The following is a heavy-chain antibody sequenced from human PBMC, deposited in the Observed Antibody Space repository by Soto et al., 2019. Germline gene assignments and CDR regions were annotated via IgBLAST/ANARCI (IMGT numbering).Heavy chain of an antibody. Sequence: QVQLVESGGGVVQPGRSLRLSCAASGFTFSSYGMHWVRQAPGKGLEWVAVIWYDGSNKYYADSVKGRFTISRDNSKNTLYLQMNSLRAEDTAVYYCARTDLGYCSSTSCYGDFDYWGQGTLVTVSS. CDR1: GFTFSSYG. D-gene: IGHD2-2*01. CDR3: ARTDLGYCSSTSCYGDFDY. V-gene: IGHV3-33*01. CDR2: IWYDGSNK. J-gene: IGHJ4*02.